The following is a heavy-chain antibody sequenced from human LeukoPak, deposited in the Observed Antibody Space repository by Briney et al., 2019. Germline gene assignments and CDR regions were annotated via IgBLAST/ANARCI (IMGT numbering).Heavy chain of an antibody. J-gene: IGHJ6*02. V-gene: IGHV3-7*05. CDR1: GFTFSSYW. CDR3: ARDPYRAAPNYYYGMDV. D-gene: IGHD6-6*01. CDR2: IKQDGCEK. Sequence: GGSLRLSCAASGFTFSSYWMSWVRQAPGKGLEWVANIKQDGCEKYYVDSLKGRFTISRDNAKNSLYLQMNSWSAEDTAVYYCARDPYRAAPNYYYGMDVWGQGTTVTVSS.